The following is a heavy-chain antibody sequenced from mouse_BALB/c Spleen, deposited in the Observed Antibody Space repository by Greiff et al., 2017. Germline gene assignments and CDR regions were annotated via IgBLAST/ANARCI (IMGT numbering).Heavy chain of an antibody. CDR3: ARWLRPDWYFDV. J-gene: IGHJ1*01. CDR2: ISYSGST. Sequence: DVKLVESGPGLVKPSQSLSLTCTVTGYSITSDYAWNWIRQFPGNKLEWMGYISYSGSTSYNPSLKSRISITRDTSKNQFFLQLNSVTTEDTATYYCARWLRPDWYFDVWGAGTTVTVSS. D-gene: IGHD2-2*01. V-gene: IGHV3-2*02. CDR1: GYSITSDYA.